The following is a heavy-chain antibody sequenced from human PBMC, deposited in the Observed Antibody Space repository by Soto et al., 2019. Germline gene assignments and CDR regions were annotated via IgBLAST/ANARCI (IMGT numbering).Heavy chain of an antibody. J-gene: IGHJ6*02. V-gene: IGHV3-30*03. D-gene: IGHD7-27*01. CDR1: GFTLRPYM. CDR3: ARGWRRTPFWGV. Sequence: PGGTLRLSCAASGFTLRPYMMQWVRQVPGKGLEWVAVISYDGSNQYYADAVKGRFNISRDSCKNTLYLQMSSLRSDDTAVYYCARGWRRTPFWGVWGQETTFTVAS. CDR2: ISYDGSNQ.